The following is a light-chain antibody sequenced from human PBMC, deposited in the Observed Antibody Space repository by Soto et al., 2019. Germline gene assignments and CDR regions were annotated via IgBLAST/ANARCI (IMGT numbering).Light chain of an antibody. J-gene: IGLJ2*01. Sequence: QAVVTQPPSASGTPGQRVTISCSRSSSNIGSNTVNWYQQLPGTAHKLLIYSNNQRPSGVPDRFSGSKSGTSASLAISGLQSEDEADYYCAAWDDSLNGVVFGGGTKLTVL. CDR3: AAWDDSLNGVV. V-gene: IGLV1-44*01. CDR1: SSNIGSNT. CDR2: SNN.